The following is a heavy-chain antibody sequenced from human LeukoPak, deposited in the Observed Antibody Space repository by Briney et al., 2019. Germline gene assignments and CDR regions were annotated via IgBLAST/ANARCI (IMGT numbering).Heavy chain of an antibody. V-gene: IGHV3-23*01. CDR1: GFTFSSYA. J-gene: IGHJ6*02. CDR2: ISGSGGST. Sequence: PGGSLRLSCAASGFTFSSYAMSWVRQAPGKGLEWVAAISGSGGSTYYADSVKGRFTISRDNSKNTLYLQMNSLRAEDTAVYYCAKDVDDYGDYVVPEPYYGMDVWGQGTTVTVSS. D-gene: IGHD4-17*01. CDR3: AKDVDDYGDYVVPEPYYGMDV.